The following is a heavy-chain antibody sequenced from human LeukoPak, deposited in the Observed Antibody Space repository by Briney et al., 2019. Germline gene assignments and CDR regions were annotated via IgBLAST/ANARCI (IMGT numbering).Heavy chain of an antibody. J-gene: IGHJ6*03. CDR3: ARELREVVTASNYCYYYYMDV. V-gene: IGHV1-8*02. CDR2: MNPNRGNT. Sequence: ASLKVSCKASGYTFTSYDINWVRQAPGQGLEWMGCMNPNRGNTGYAQKFKGRVTMTRNTSISTAYMELSSLRSEDTAVYYCARELREVVTASNYCYYYYMDVWGKGTTVTVSS. CDR1: GYTFTSYD. D-gene: IGHD2-21*02.